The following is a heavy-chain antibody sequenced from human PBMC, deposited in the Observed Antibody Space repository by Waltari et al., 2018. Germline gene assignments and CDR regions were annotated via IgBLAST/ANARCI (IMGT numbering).Heavy chain of an antibody. V-gene: IGHV3-23*01. Sequence: EVQLLESGGGLVQPGGSLRLSCAASGFTFSSYAMSWVRQAPGKGLGGVSAISGSGGSTYYADSVKGRFTISRDNSKNTLYLQMNSLRAEDTAVYYCAKDRRQWLAIDYWGQGTLVTVSS. D-gene: IGHD6-19*01. CDR1: GFTFSSYA. J-gene: IGHJ4*02. CDR3: AKDRRQWLAIDY. CDR2: ISGSGGST.